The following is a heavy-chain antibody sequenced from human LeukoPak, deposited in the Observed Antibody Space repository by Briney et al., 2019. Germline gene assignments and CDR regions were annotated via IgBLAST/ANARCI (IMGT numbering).Heavy chain of an antibody. CDR1: GGAFSSYA. CDR3: AREPYYYDSSGFRRDYYYGMDV. Sequence: ASVKVSCKAAGGAFSSYAISWVRQAPGQGLPWMGGIIPIFGTANYAQKFQGRVTITADGSTSTAYMELSSLRSEDTAVYYCAREPYYYDSSGFRRDYYYGMDVWGKGTTVTVSS. D-gene: IGHD3-22*01. V-gene: IGHV1-69*01. CDR2: IIPIFGTA. J-gene: IGHJ6*04.